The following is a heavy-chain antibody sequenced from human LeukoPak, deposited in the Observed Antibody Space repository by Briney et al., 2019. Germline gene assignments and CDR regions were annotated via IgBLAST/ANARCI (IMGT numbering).Heavy chain of an antibody. D-gene: IGHD2-2*01. Sequence: GASVKVSCKASGYTFTSYGISWVRQAPGQGLEWMGWINPNSGGTNYAQKFQGRVTMTRDTSISTAYMELSRLRSDDTAVYYCARVGTPVVPAAMRFFWFDPWGQGTLVTVSS. V-gene: IGHV1-2*02. CDR1: GYTFTSYG. J-gene: IGHJ5*02. CDR2: INPNSGGT. CDR3: ARVGTPVVPAAMRFFWFDP.